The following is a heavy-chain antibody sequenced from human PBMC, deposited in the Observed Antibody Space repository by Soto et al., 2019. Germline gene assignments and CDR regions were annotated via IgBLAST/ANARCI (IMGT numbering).Heavy chain of an antibody. CDR2: IYWDADK. V-gene: IGHV2-5*02. Sequence: QITLKESGPTLVKPTQTLTLTCTFSGFSLSTSGVGVGRIRPPPGTALEWLALIYWDADKRYSQSLKSRLTFTKDTSKNHVVLTMTDMDPVDTATYYCAHSPNLEWLLGWFDPWGQGTLVTVSS. CDR3: AHSPNLEWLLGWFDP. CDR1: GFSLSTSGVG. J-gene: IGHJ5*02. D-gene: IGHD3-3*01.